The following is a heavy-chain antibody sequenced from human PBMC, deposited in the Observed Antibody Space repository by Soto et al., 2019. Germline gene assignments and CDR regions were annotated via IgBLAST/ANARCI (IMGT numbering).Heavy chain of an antibody. D-gene: IGHD3-3*01. CDR2: ISAYNGNT. J-gene: IGHJ6*03. CDR3: ARVAPGVTIFGVVIIPRSGYYYYMDV. Sequence: GASVKVSCKASGYTFTSYGISWVRQAPGQGLEWMGWISAYNGNTNYAQKLQGRVTMTTDTSTSTAYMELRSLRSDDTAVYYCARVAPGVTIFGVVIIPRSGYYYYMDVWGNGTTVTVSS. V-gene: IGHV1-18*01. CDR1: GYTFTSYG.